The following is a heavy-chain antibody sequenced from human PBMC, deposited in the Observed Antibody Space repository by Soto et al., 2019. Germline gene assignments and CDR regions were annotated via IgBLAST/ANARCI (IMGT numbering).Heavy chain of an antibody. CDR3: AKEAGAAAAQHSLDY. J-gene: IGHJ4*02. D-gene: IGHD6-13*01. V-gene: IGHV3-23*01. CDR1: GFTFSSFA. Sequence: EVQLLESGGGLVQPGGSLRLSCAASGFTFSSFAMSWVRQAPGKGLEWVSGISGSGGSTYYADSVKGRFTISRDNSKNTLYLQMNSLRVEDTAIYYCAKEAGAAAAQHSLDYWGQGTLVTVSS. CDR2: ISGSGGST.